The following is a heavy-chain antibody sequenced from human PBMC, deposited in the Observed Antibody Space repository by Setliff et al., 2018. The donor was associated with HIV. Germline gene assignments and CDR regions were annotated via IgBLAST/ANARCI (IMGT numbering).Heavy chain of an antibody. Sequence: SETLSLTCAVYGGSFSDYSWTWIRQPPGRGLEWIGEINHSGRTNYNPSLKSRVTISVDTSKNQFSLKLSSVTAADTAVYYCATGIGGPNEYWGQGTLVTVSS. CDR3: ATGIGGPNEY. J-gene: IGHJ4*02. D-gene: IGHD3-3*01. CDR1: GGSFSDYS. V-gene: IGHV4-34*01. CDR2: INHSGRT.